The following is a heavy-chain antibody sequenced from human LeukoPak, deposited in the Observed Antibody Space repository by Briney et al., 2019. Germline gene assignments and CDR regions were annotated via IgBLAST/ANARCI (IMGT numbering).Heavy chain of an antibody. D-gene: IGHD6-13*01. J-gene: IGHJ1*01. V-gene: IGHV4-39*01. CDR1: GGSISSSSYY. CDR2: IYYSGST. CDR3: ARVLYSSSWSPQYFQH. Sequence: PSETLSLTCTVSGGSISSSSYYWGWIRQPPGKGLEWIGSIYYSGSTYYNPSLKSRVTISVDTSKNQFSLKLSSVTAADTAVYYRARVLYSSSWSPQYFQHWGQGTLVTVSS.